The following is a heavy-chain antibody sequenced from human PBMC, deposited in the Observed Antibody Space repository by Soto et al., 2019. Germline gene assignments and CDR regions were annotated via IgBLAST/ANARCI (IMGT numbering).Heavy chain of an antibody. V-gene: IGHV4-34*01. D-gene: IGHD1-1*01. CDR1: GGSFSGYY. Sequence: SETLSLTCAVYGGSFSGYYWSWIRQHPGKGLEWIGEINHSESNNYNPSLKSRVTISIDTSKNQFSLKLSSVTAADTSVYYCARASADRTGTTFFDYWGQGTLVTVSS. CDR2: INHSESN. CDR3: ARASADRTGTTFFDY. J-gene: IGHJ4*02.